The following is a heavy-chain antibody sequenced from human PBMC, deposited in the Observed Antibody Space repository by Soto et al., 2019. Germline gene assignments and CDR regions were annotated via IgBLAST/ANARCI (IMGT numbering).Heavy chain of an antibody. J-gene: IGHJ5*02. D-gene: IGHD2-15*01. CDR3: GREKYCSGGSCYSNWFDP. CDR1: GDSVSSNSAA. V-gene: IGHV6-1*01. Sequence: SQTLSLTCAISGDSVSSNSAAWNWIRQSPSRGLEWLGRTYYRSKWYNDYAVSVKSRITINPDTSKNQFSLQLNSVTPEDTAVYYCGREKYCSGGSCYSNWFDPWGQGTLGTVS. CDR2: TYYRSKWYN.